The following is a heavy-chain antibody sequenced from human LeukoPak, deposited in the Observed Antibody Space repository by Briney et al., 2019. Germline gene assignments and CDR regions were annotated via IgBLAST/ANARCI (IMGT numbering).Heavy chain of an antibody. V-gene: IGHV3-23*01. CDR2: ISGSGGST. CDR3: AKVYCSSTSCYTMAFDI. J-gene: IGHJ3*02. Sequence: GGSLRLSCAASGLTFSSYAMSWVRQAPGKGLEWVSAISGSGGSTYYADSVKGRFTISRDNSKNTLYLQMNSLRAEDTAVYYCAKVYCSSTSCYTMAFDIWGQGTMVTVSS. CDR1: GLTFSSYA. D-gene: IGHD2-2*02.